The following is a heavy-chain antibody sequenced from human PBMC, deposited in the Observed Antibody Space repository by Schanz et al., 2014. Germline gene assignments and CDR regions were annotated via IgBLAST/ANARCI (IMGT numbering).Heavy chain of an antibody. CDR1: GLIFSTHA. CDR3: ARNRGSGGQNWYFDL. V-gene: IGHV3-23*03. CDR2: FVHPGGST. J-gene: IGHJ2*01. D-gene: IGHD1-26*01. Sequence: EVQLLESGGGLVQPGGSLKLSCAASGLIFSTHAMSWVRQAPGKGLEWVSFVHPGGSTYYPDSVKGRFTISRDNTKNSLFLQLNSLRADDTAVYYCARNRGSGGQNWYFDLWGRGTLVTVSS.